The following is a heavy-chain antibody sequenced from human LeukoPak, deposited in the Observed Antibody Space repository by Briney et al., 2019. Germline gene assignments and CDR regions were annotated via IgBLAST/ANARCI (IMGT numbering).Heavy chain of an antibody. D-gene: IGHD1-1*01. V-gene: IGHV3-23*01. CDR3: TRGRRRDPTGSSYYYGMDV. J-gene: IGHJ6*02. Sequence: GGSLRLSCAVSGLTFNNYAMSWVRQAPGKGLEWVSAISKSGDHTYYAASAKGRFTIYRDNSKNTQYLQMNSLRAEDTAVYYCTRGRRRDPTGSSYYYGMDVWGQGTTVAVSS. CDR1: GLTFNNYA. CDR2: ISKSGDHT.